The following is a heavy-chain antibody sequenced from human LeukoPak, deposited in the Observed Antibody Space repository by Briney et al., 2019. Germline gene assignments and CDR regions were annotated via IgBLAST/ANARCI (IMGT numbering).Heavy chain of an antibody. CDR1: GGSFSGYY. CDR3: ARVYRINWFDP. D-gene: IGHD2-15*01. V-gene: IGHV4-34*01. CDR2: INHSGST. J-gene: IGHJ5*02. Sequence: SETLSLTCAVYGGSFSGYYWSWIRQPPGKGLEWIGEINHSGSTNYNPSLKSRVTISVDRSKNQFSLKLSSVTAADTAVYYCARVYRINWFDPWGQGTLVTVSS.